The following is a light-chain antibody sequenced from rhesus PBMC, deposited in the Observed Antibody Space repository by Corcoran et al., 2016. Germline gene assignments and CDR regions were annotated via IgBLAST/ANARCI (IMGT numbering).Light chain of an antibody. CDR3: QHGYGTPWT. Sequence: DIQMTQSPSSLSASVGDRVTITCRASENVNNYLNWYQQKPGKAPKLRIYKASTLQSGAPSRVRGNGSGTEYTFTISSLQPEDVATYYCQHGYGTPWTFGQGTKVEIK. CDR2: KAS. J-gene: IGKJ1*01. V-gene: IGKV1-74*01. CDR1: ENVNNY.